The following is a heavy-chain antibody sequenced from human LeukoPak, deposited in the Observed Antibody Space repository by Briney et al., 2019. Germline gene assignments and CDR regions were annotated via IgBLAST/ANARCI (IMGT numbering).Heavy chain of an antibody. J-gene: IGHJ4*02. V-gene: IGHV3-23*01. CDR2: ISGSGVNS. CDR3: AKGSKRITMIVVVTPFDY. Sequence: GGSLRLSCAASGFTFGSYAMSWVRQAPGKGLEWVSAISGSGVNSYYADSMKGRFTISRDNSKNTLFLQVNSLRAEDTALYYCAKGSKRITMIVVVTPFDYWGQGTLVTVSS. D-gene: IGHD3-22*01. CDR1: GFTFGSYA.